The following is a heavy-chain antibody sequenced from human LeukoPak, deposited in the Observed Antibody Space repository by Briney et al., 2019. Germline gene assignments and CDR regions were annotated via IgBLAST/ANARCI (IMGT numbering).Heavy chain of an antibody. J-gene: IGHJ6*02. V-gene: IGHV3-49*04. D-gene: IGHD4-17*01. Sequence: GSLRLSCTASGFTFGDYAMSWVRQAPGKGLEWVGFIRSKAYGGTTEYAASVKGRFTISRDDSKSIAYLQMNSLKTEDTAVYYCTRPIHDYGDFPDYYYYGMDVWGQGTTVTVSS. CDR1: GFTFGDYA. CDR2: IRSKAYGGTT. CDR3: TRPIHDYGDFPDYYYYGMDV.